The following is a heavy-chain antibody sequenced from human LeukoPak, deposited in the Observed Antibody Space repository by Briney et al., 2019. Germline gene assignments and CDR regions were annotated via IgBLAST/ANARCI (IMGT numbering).Heavy chain of an antibody. D-gene: IGHD3-10*01. V-gene: IGHV3-30*02. CDR1: GFTFSSYG. J-gene: IGHJ6*03. CDR3: AKDRYGSGSYYYYMDV. Sequence: GGSLRLSCAASGFTFSSYGMHWVRQAPGKGLEWVAFIRYDGSNKYYADSVKGRFTISRDNSKNTLYLQMNSLRAEDTAVYYCAKDRYGSGSYYYYMDVWGKGTTVTISS. CDR2: IRYDGSNK.